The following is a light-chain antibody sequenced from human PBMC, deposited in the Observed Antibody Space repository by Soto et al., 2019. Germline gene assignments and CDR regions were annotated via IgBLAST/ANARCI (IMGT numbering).Light chain of an antibody. Sequence: DIQMTQSPSTLSASVGDRVTITCRASQSISSWLAWYQQKPGKAPKLLIYDASSLESGVPSRFSGSGSDTEFTLTINNLQPYDFATYHRQPYNRYSLHFGGGTKVEIK. CDR2: DAS. CDR1: QSISSW. J-gene: IGKJ4*01. CDR3: QPYNRYSLH. V-gene: IGKV1-5*01.